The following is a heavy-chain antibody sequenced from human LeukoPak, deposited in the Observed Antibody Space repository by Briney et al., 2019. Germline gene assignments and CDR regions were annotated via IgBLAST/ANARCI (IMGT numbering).Heavy chain of an antibody. CDR2: ISYDGSNK. CDR1: GFTFSSYA. Sequence: GGSLRLSCAASGFTFSSYAMHWVRQAPGKGLEWVAVISYDGSNKYYADPVKGRFTISRDNSKNTLYLQMNSLRAEDTAVYYCARSLSLYSYGYYFDYWGQGTLVTVSS. D-gene: IGHD5-18*01. V-gene: IGHV3-30*04. CDR3: ARSLSLYSYGYYFDY. J-gene: IGHJ4*02.